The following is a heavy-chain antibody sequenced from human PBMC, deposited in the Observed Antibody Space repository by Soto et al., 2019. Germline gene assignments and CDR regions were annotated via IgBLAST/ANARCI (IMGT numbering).Heavy chain of an antibody. V-gene: IGHV3-21*01. CDR1: GFTFSIYS. J-gene: IGHJ4*01. CDR3: ARDLDPHRSGYYFGY. Sequence: EVPLVESGGGLVQPGGSLRLSCAASGFTFSIYSMTWVRHAPGKGLEWVSSISSSSSYIYYADSVKGRFTSSRDNAKSSLYLQMNSLRAEDTAVYYCARDLDPHRSGYYFGYWGHGTLVTDSS. D-gene: IGHD3-22*01. CDR2: ISSSSSYI.